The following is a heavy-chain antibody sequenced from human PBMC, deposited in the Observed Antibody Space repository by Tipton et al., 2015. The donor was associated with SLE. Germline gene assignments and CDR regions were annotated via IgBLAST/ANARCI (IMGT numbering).Heavy chain of an antibody. V-gene: IGHV4-4*02. CDR1: GASIRSSNW. Sequence: SLRLSCAVSGASIRSSNWWNWVRQPPGKGLEWVGEIYHSGGTNYNPSLKSRATISVDKSKNHFSLNLTSVTAADTAVYYCARRLSPNYYYGMDVWGQGTTVTVSS. CDR2: IYHSGGT. J-gene: IGHJ6*02. CDR3: ARRLSPNYYYGMDV.